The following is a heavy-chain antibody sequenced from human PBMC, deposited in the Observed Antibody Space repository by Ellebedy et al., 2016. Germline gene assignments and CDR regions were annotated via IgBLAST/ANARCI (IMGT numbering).Heavy chain of an antibody. J-gene: IGHJ2*01. CDR2: IYYGVNT. Sequence: SETLSLTCTVSGASIRSSSYYWGWVRQPPGKGLEWVASIYYGVNTRYNPSLRSRATMSVDTSRNQFSLNLASVTAADTAFYYCARINSNSVDQKNWYFDIWGRGTLVSVSS. V-gene: IGHV4-39*07. CDR1: GASIRSSSYY. CDR3: ARINSNSVDQKNWYFDI. D-gene: IGHD6-6*01.